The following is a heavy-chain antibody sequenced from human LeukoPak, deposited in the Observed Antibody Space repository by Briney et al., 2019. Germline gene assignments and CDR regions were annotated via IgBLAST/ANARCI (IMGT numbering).Heavy chain of an antibody. CDR2: IYSGGST. CDR3: ARDSLYGVVDY. CDR1: GFTVSSNY. V-gene: IGHV3-53*01. Sequence: GGSLRLSCAASGFTVSSNYMSWVRQAPGKGLEWVSVIYSGGSTYYADSVKGRFTISRDNSKNTLYLQMNSLRAEDTAVYYCARDSLYGVVDYWGQGTLVTVSS. J-gene: IGHJ4*02. D-gene: IGHD4-17*01.